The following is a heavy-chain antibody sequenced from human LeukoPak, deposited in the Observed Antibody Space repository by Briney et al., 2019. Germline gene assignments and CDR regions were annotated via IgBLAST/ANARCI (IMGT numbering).Heavy chain of an antibody. Sequence: ASVKVSCKASGYTFTGYYMHWVRQAPGQGLEWMGWINPNSGGTNYAQKFQGRVTMTRDTSISTAYMELSRLRSDDTAVYYCARDTGYGSGNYNWFDPWGQGTLVTVSS. V-gene: IGHV1-2*02. D-gene: IGHD3-10*01. CDR3: ARDTGYGSGNYNWFDP. CDR2: INPNSGGT. CDR1: GYTFTGYY. J-gene: IGHJ5*02.